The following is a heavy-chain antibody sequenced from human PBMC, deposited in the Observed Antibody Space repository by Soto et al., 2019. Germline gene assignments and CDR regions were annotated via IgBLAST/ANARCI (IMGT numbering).Heavy chain of an antibody. D-gene: IGHD2-2*01. CDR1: GYTFTSYG. CDR3: ARDRGCSSTSCYLSPFDY. Sequence: ASVKVSCKASGYTFTSYGISWVRQAPGQGLEWMGWISAYNGNTNYAQKLQGRATMTTDTSTSTAYMELRSLRSDDTAVYYCARDRGCSSTSCYLSPFDYWGQGTLVTVSS. J-gene: IGHJ4*02. V-gene: IGHV1-18*01. CDR2: ISAYNGNT.